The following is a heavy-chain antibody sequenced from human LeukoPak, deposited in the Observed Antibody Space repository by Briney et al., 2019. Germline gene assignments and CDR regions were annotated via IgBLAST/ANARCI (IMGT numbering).Heavy chain of an antibody. CDR1: GYTFTAYF. D-gene: IGHD7-27*01. Sequence: GASVKVSCEASGYTFTAYFIHWVRQGPGQGLEWMGRINSDNGGTTYAQTFQGRVTMTRDTSISTAYMELSRLTSDDTAVYYCARDLSSTSSWEFDYWGQGSLVTVSS. CDR2: INSDNGGT. V-gene: IGHV1-2*06. CDR3: ARDLSSTSSWEFDY. J-gene: IGHJ4*02.